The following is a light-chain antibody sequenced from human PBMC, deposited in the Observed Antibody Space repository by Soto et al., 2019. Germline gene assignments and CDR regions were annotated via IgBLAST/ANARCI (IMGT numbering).Light chain of an antibody. CDR2: RSD. CDR3: AAWDDSLSGWL. Sequence: QSVLTQPPSASGTPGQRVTISCSGSGSNIGTNYVYWYQQLPGTAPKLLIYRSDQRPSGVPDRFSGYKSGTSASLAISGLRSDDDADYYCAAWDDSLSGWLFGGGTKLTVL. V-gene: IGLV1-47*01. CDR1: GSNIGTNY. J-gene: IGLJ3*02.